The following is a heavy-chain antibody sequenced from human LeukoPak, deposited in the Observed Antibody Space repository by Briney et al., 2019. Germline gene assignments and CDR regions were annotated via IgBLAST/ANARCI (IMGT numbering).Heavy chain of an antibody. V-gene: IGHV4-4*07. CDR3: AKSNGYGLIDI. CDR2: VSSSGST. D-gene: IGHD3-10*01. CDR1: GGSISSYY. Sequence: PSETLSLTCTVSGGSISSYYWSWIRQAAGKGLEWIGRVSSSGSTDYNASLKSRVTMSLDTSRNQFSLKLNSVTAADTAVYYCAKSNGYGLIDIWGQGTMVTVSS. J-gene: IGHJ3*02.